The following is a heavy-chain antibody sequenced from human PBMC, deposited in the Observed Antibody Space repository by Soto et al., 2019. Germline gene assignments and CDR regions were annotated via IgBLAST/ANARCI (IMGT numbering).Heavy chain of an antibody. J-gene: IGHJ6*03. CDR3: VRDFGWYFRSGYMDV. D-gene: IGHD3-3*01. CDR1: GFDFSSYS. V-gene: IGHV3-21*01. Sequence: GGSLRLSCAASGFDFSSYSMNWVRQAPGKVLEWVSSINEDSSYIYYAHSLRGRFTISRDNAKESLYLQMNSLRAEDTAVYYCVRDFGWYFRSGYMDVWGDGATVTVPS. CDR2: INEDSSYI.